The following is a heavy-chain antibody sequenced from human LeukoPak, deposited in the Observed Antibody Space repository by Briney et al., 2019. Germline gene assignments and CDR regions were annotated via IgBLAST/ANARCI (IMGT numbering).Heavy chain of an antibody. D-gene: IGHD2-2*01. CDR1: GFTVSSNY. J-gene: IGHJ4*02. CDR3: ARYCSRIIKAKGPVYFDY. Sequence: PGGSLRLSCAASGFTVSSNYMSWVRQPPGKGLEWIGEINHSGSTNYNPSLKSRVTISVDTSKNQFSLKLSSVTAADTAVYYCARYCSRIIKAKGPVYFDYWGQGTLVTVSS. CDR2: INHSGST. V-gene: IGHV4-34*01.